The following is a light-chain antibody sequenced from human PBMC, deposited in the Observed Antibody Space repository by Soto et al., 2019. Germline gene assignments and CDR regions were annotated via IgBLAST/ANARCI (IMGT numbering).Light chain of an antibody. V-gene: IGLV1-40*01. J-gene: IGLJ3*02. CDR2: RNS. CDR1: GSNLGAGYD. CDR3: QSYDSRLSAWV. Sequence: QSVLTQPPSVSGAPGQRVTISCTGSGSNLGAGYDVHWYQHLPETAPKLLMYRNSNRPSGVPDRFSGSKSGTSASLAITGLQAEDEADFYCQSYDSRLSAWVFGGGTKLTVL.